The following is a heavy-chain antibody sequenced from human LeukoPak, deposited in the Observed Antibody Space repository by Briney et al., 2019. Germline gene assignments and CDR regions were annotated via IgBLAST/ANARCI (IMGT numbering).Heavy chain of an antibody. Sequence: SQTLSLTCTVSGGSIGSGGYYWSWIRQHPGKGLEWIGYIYYSGSTYYNPSLKSRVTISVDTSKNQFSLKLSSVTAADTAVYYCARGDELLWFGAYYYYYYGMDVWGQGTTVTVSS. CDR1: GGSIGSGGYY. CDR3: ARGDELLWFGAYYYYYYGMDV. V-gene: IGHV4-31*03. J-gene: IGHJ6*02. CDR2: IYYSGST. D-gene: IGHD3-10*01.